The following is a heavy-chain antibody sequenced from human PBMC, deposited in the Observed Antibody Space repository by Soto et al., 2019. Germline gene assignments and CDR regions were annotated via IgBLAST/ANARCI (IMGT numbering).Heavy chain of an antibody. J-gene: IGHJ3*02. CDR2: IKQDGSEK. CDR3: ARRWKSSGWYSGAFDI. Sequence: GGSLRLSCAASGFTFSSYWMSWVRQAPGKGLEWVANIKQDGSEKYYVDSVKGRFTISRGNAKNSLYLQMNSLRADDTAVYYCARRWKSSGWYSGAFDIWGQGTMVTVSS. V-gene: IGHV3-7*03. CDR1: GFTFSSYW. D-gene: IGHD6-19*01.